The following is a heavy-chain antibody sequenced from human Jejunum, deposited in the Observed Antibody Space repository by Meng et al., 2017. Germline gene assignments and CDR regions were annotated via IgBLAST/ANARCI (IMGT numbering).Heavy chain of an antibody. D-gene: IGHD3/OR15-3a*01. CDR3: ARGWTESTRSLDY. CDR1: GFTLTTYG. J-gene: IGHJ4*02. V-gene: IGHV3-33*01. Sequence: VRLVVSWGVAVQPGGSLRLSFAEYGFTLTTYGMNWLRQAPGKGLEWVSGISDDSGDIHYADSMKGRFTISRDNSKNTLYLQMNSLAAEDTAVYYCARGWTESTRSLDYWGQGTLVTVSS. CDR2: ISDDSGDI.